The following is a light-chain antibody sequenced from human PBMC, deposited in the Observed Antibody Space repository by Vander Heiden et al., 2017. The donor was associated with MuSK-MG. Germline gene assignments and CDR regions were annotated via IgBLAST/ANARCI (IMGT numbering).Light chain of an antibody. CDR2: AAS. CDR1: QTISTY. V-gene: IGKV1-39*01. J-gene: IGKJ1*01. Sequence: IQMTHSPSSLSASVGDRVTLTCRASQTISTYLNWYQQKPGKAPKLLIYAASNLQSGVPSRVSGSGSGTDFTLTISSLQPEDFATYFCHQTYTVPWTFGRGTKVEIK. CDR3: HQTYTVPWT.